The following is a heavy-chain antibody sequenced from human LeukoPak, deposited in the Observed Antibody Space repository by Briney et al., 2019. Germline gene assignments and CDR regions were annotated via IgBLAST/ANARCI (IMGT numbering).Heavy chain of an antibody. CDR3: ARAHCDSTSCGGDFDY. D-gene: IGHD2-2*01. V-gene: IGHV1-46*01. J-gene: IGHJ4*02. Sequence: ASVKVSCKASGYTFTRYYMHWVRQAPGQGLEWMGIIKPSGGSTTYAQKFQGRVTMTRDMSTSTVYMELSSLRSEDTAVYYCARAHCDSTSCGGDFDYWGQGTLVTVSS. CDR1: GYTFTRYY. CDR2: IKPSGGST.